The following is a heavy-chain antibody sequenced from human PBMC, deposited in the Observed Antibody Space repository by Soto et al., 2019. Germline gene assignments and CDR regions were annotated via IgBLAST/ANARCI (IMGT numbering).Heavy chain of an antibody. J-gene: IGHJ4*02. CDR1: GFSLSTTRVA. D-gene: IGHD6-19*01. Sequence: QITLKESGPTLVKPTQTLTLTCTFSGFSLSTTRVAVRWIRQPPGKALEWLALIYWDDDKRYSPFLKSRLTITTDTSKNQVVLTMTNMDPVDTATYYCAHSVVAGLGYYFDYWGQGTLVTVSS. CDR3: AHSVVAGLGYYFDY. V-gene: IGHV2-5*02. CDR2: IYWDDDK.